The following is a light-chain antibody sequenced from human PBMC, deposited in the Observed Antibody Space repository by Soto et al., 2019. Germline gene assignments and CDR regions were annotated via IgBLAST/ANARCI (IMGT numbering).Light chain of an antibody. Sequence: EIVMTQSPATLSVSPGDRATLSCWASQSVSSNSLWYQQKPGQAPRLLISGASTRATGIPARFSGSGSGTEFTLTISGLQSEDFAVYYCQQYHNWPLTFGQGTKVDIK. V-gene: IGKV3-15*01. CDR2: GAS. CDR3: QQYHNWPLT. J-gene: IGKJ1*01. CDR1: QSVSSN.